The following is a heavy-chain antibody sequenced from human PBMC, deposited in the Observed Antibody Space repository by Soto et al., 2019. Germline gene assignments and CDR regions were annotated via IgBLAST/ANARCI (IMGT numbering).Heavy chain of an antibody. D-gene: IGHD4-17*01. CDR2: IIPIFGTA. Sequence: QVQLVQSGAVVKKPGSAVKVSCKASGGTFSSYAISWVRQAPGQGLEWMGGIIPIFGTANYAQKFQGRVTITADESKSTAYMELSSLRSEDTAVYYCARAYGGTSDLFNDAFDIWGQGTMVTVSS. CDR1: GGTFSSYA. CDR3: ARAYGGTSDLFNDAFDI. J-gene: IGHJ3*02. V-gene: IGHV1-69*12.